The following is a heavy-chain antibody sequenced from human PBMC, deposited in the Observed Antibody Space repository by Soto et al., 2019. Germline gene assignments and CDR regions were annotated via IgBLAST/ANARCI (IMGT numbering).Heavy chain of an antibody. Sequence: PGGSLRLSCAASGFTFSFYAMHWVRRAPGKGLEWVAVISFDGSNKYYGDSVKGRFTISRDDSKNTLYLQMNSLRVEDTAIYYCAKTAGYDYVWGSSGLDPWGQGTLVTVSS. CDR2: ISFDGSNK. CDR1: GFTFSFYA. J-gene: IGHJ5*02. V-gene: IGHV3-30*18. CDR3: AKTAGYDYVWGSSGLDP. D-gene: IGHD3-16*01.